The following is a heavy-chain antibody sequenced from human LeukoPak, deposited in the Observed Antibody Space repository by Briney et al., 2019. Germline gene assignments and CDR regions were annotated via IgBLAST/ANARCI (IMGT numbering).Heavy chain of an antibody. CDR2: IYYSGST. Sequence: SETLSLTCTVSGGSISSSGYYWGWIRQPPGKGLEWIGSIYYSGSTYYNPSLKSRVTISVDTSKNQFSLKLSSVTAADTAVYYCAREGRNSSSTSGSDYYYYYMDVWGKGPTVTVSS. V-gene: IGHV4-39*07. CDR1: GGSISSSGYY. J-gene: IGHJ6*03. D-gene: IGHD2-2*01. CDR3: AREGRNSSSTSGSDYYYYYMDV.